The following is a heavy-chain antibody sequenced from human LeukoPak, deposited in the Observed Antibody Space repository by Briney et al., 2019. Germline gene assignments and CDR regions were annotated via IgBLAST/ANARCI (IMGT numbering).Heavy chain of an antibody. J-gene: IGHJ5*02. D-gene: IGHD3-10*01. CDR1: GFTFSSYA. Sequence: GGSLRLSCAASGFTFSSYAMSWVRQAPGKGLEWVSAISGSGGSTYYADSVKGRFTIFRDNSKNTLYLQMNSLRAEDTAVYYCAKEYGSGSSSNWFDPWGQGTLVTVSS. CDR2: ISGSGGST. V-gene: IGHV3-23*01. CDR3: AKEYGSGSSSNWFDP.